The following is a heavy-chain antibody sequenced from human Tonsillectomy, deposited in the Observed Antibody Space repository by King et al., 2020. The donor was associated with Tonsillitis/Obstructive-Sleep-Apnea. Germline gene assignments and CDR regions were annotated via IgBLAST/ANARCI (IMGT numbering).Heavy chain of an antibody. Sequence: VQLQESGPGLVKPSETLSLTCTVSGGSISSYYWSWIRQPPGKGLGWIGYIYYSGSTNYNPSLKSRVTISVDTSKNQFSLKLSSVTAADTAVYYCARAWNRSSTSKGLFDYWGQGTLVTVSS. CDR3: ARAWNRSSTSKGLFDY. CDR2: IYYSGST. D-gene: IGHD2-2*01. V-gene: IGHV4-59*01. J-gene: IGHJ4*02. CDR1: GGSISSYY.